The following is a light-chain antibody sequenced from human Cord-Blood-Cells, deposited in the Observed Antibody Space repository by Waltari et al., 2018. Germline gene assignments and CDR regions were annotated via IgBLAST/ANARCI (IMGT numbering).Light chain of an antibody. CDR2: GAS. J-gene: IGKJ4*01. CDR3: QQYGSSPLT. CDR1: QSVSSSY. V-gene: IGKV3-20*01. Sequence: EIVLTQSPGTLPLSPGERATLSCRASQSVSSSYLAWYQQKPCQAPRLLIYGASSRATGIPDRFSGSGSGTDCTLTISRLEPEDFAVYYCQQYGSSPLTFGGGTKVEIK.